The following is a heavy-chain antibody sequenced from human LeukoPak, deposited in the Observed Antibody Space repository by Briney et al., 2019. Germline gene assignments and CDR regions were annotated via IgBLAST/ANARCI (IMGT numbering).Heavy chain of an antibody. J-gene: IGHJ4*02. Sequence: ASVKVSCKASGYTFIGYYLHWVRQAPGQGLEWMGWINPNRGGTNYAQKFQGRVTVTRDTSISTDYMELSRLRSDDTAVYYCATLVIAVAGGFGDYWGQGTLVSVSS. D-gene: IGHD6-19*01. CDR1: GYTFIGYY. CDR3: ATLVIAVAGGFGDY. V-gene: IGHV1-2*02. CDR2: INPNRGGT.